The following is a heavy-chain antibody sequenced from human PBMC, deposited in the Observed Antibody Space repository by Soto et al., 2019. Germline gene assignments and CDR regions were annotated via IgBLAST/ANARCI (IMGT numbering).Heavy chain of an antibody. CDR3: AKTLSAGYSSSWYSPEYDY. Sequence: PGGSLRLSCAASGFTFSSYAMSWVRQAPGKGLEWVSAISGSGGSTYYADSVKGRFTISRDNSKNTLYLQMNSLRAEDTAVYYCAKTLSAGYSSSWYSPEYDYWGQGTLVTASS. D-gene: IGHD6-13*01. CDR1: GFTFSSYA. J-gene: IGHJ4*02. CDR2: ISGSGGST. V-gene: IGHV3-23*01.